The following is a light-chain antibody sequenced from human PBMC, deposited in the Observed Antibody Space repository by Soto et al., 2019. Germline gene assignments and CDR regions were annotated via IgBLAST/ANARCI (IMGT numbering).Light chain of an antibody. J-gene: IGKJ1*01. CDR1: QSVGTY. CDR3: QQYNDWHRT. V-gene: IGKV3-15*01. CDR2: GAS. Sequence: EIVMTQSPATLSVSPGERATLSCRASQSVGTYLAWYQQKPGQAPRLLIYGASARAAGVSPRFSGGGSGTEFTLTISSLQSEDFAVYYCQQYNDWHRTFGQGTK.